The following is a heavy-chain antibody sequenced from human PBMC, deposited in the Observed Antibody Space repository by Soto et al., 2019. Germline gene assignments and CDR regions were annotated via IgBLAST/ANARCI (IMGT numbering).Heavy chain of an antibody. CDR1: GGSFSSGGYY. Sequence: QVQLQESGPGLVKPSQTLSLTCTVSGGSFSSGGYYSSWIRQHPGKGLEWIGYIYYTGSAYYSPSLKRRVTESVDTSRNQFSLKLTSVTAADAAVYYCARGTCQGIGADLDYWGQGTLVTVSS. CDR2: IYYTGSA. J-gene: IGHJ4*02. CDR3: ARGTCQGIGADLDY. D-gene: IGHD3-10*01. V-gene: IGHV4-31*03.